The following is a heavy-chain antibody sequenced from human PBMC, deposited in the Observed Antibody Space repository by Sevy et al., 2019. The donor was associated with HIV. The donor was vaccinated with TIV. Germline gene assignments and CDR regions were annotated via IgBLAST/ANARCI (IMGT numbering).Heavy chain of an antibody. Sequence: VSVKVSCKVSGYSFTELSMHWVRQAPGKGVEWMGGFDPEEGKTISAQKFQGRLTMTEDTSTDTAYMELSSLRSEDTAVYYCATAAYGAGIYGYFDYWGQGSLVTVSS. CDR1: GYSFTELS. V-gene: IGHV1-24*01. D-gene: IGHD3-10*01. CDR2: FDPEEGKT. CDR3: ATAAYGAGIYGYFDY. J-gene: IGHJ4*02.